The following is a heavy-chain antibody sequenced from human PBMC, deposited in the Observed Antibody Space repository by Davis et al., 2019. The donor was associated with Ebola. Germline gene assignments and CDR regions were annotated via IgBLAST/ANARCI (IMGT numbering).Heavy chain of an antibody. Sequence: SETLFLTCTVSGGSISSGGYYWSWIRQHPGKGLEWIGYIYYSGSTYYNPSLKSRVTISVDTSKNQFSLKLSSVTAADTAVYYCAREAYYYGMDVWGKGTTVTVSS. CDR1: GGSISSGGYY. CDR2: IYYSGST. V-gene: IGHV4-31*03. J-gene: IGHJ6*04. CDR3: AREAYYYGMDV.